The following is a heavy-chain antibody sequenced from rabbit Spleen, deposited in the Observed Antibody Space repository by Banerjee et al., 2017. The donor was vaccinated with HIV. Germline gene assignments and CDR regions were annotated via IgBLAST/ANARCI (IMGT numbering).Heavy chain of an antibody. CDR2: INAATGRP. Sequence: MCWVRQAPGKGLEWIACINAATGRPVYANWVNGRFTISSDNAQNTVDLQMNSLTAADTATYFCARGDYGGVHYLELWGPGTLVTVS. D-gene: IGHD2-1*01. CDR3: ARGDYGGVHYLEL. J-gene: IGHJ4*01. V-gene: IGHV1S7*01.